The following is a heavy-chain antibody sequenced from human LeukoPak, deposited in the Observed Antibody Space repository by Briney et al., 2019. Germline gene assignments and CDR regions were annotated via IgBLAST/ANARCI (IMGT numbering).Heavy chain of an antibody. CDR2: IYYSGST. CDR3: AKGQWLVKDAFDI. D-gene: IGHD6-19*01. CDR1: GGSISSYY. V-gene: IGHV4-59*01. J-gene: IGHJ3*02. Sequence: SETLSLTCTVSGGSISSYYWSWIRQPPGKGLEWIGYIYYSGSTNYNPSLKSRVTISVDTSKNQFSLKLSSVTAADTAVYYCAKGQWLVKDAFDIWGQGTMVTVSS.